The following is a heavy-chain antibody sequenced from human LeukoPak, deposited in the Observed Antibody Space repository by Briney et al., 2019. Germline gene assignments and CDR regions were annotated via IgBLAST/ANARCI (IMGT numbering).Heavy chain of an antibody. D-gene: IGHD3-22*01. V-gene: IGHV5-51*01. CDR2: IYPGDSDT. CDR1: GYSFTSYW. Sequence: PGESLKISCKGSGYSFTSYWIGWVRQMPGKGLAWMGIIYPGDSDTRYSPSFQGQVTTSADKSISTAYLQWSSLKASDTAMYYCARAGYYDSSGYFCWGQGTLVTVSS. J-gene: IGHJ4*02. CDR3: ARAGYYDSSGYFC.